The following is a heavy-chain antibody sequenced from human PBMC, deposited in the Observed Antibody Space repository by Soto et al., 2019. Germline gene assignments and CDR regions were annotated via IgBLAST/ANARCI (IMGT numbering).Heavy chain of an antibody. Sequence: SETLSLTCAVYGGSFSGYYWSWIRQPPGKGLEWIGEINHSGSTNYNPSLKSRVTISVDTSKNQFSLKLSSVTAADTAVYYCARGLLRYFDWLLTSHWFDPWGQGTLVTISS. CDR3: ARGLLRYFDWLLTSHWFDP. J-gene: IGHJ5*02. CDR2: INHSGST. CDR1: GGSFSGYY. V-gene: IGHV4-34*01. D-gene: IGHD3-9*01.